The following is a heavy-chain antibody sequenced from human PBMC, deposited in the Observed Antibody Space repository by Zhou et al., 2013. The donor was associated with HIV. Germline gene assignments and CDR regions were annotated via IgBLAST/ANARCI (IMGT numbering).Heavy chain of an antibody. CDR1: GYTFTTYD. CDR2: MNPNNGNT. CDR3: ARGRYDLGH. J-gene: IGHJ4*02. D-gene: IGHD5-12*01. V-gene: IGHV1-8*02. Sequence: QVQLAQSGADMKKPGASVKVSCKASGYTFTTYDINWVRQATGQGLEYMGWMNPNNGNTASAQRFQGRITMTRATSISTAYLELSSLRSEDTAVYYCARGRYDLGHWGQGTLVTVSS.